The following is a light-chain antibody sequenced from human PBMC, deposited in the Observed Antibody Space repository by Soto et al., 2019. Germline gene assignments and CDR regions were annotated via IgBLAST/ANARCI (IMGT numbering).Light chain of an antibody. CDR2: GVS. Sequence: QSALTQPASLSGSPGQSITISCTGTSSDVGGYNYVSWYQQHPGKAPRLMIYGVSNRPLGVSYRFSGSKSGNTASLTISGLQSEDEADYNCNSYASVNSPVLFGGGTKLTVL. CDR1: SSDVGGYNY. J-gene: IGLJ2*01. V-gene: IGLV2-14*03. CDR3: NSYASVNSPVL.